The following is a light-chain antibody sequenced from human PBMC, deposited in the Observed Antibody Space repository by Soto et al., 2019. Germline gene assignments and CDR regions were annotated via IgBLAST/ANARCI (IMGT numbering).Light chain of an antibody. J-gene: IGKJ4*01. CDR3: QQRFSWPLT. V-gene: IGKV3-11*01. Sequence: EIVLTQSPVTLSLSPGERATLSCRASQSVSTYLAWYQQKPGQAPRLLMYDASNRATGIPARFSVSGSGTDFTLTITSLEPEDFAVYYCQQRFSWPLTFGGGTKVDIK. CDR1: QSVSTY. CDR2: DAS.